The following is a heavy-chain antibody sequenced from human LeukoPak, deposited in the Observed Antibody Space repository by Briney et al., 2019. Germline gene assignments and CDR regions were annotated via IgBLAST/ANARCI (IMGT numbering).Heavy chain of an antibody. CDR3: ARADRITGTDFDY. V-gene: IGHV4-61*02. Sequence: KSSETLSLTCTVSGGSISSGSYYWSWIRQPAGKGLEWIGRIYTSGSTNYNPSLKSRVTISVVTSKNQFSLKLSSVTAADTAVYYCARADRITGTDFDYWGQGTLVTVSS. D-gene: IGHD1-20*01. J-gene: IGHJ4*02. CDR1: GGSISSGSYY. CDR2: IYTSGST.